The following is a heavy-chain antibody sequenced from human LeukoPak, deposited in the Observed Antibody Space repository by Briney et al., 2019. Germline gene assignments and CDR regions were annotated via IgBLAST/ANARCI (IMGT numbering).Heavy chain of an antibody. CDR2: ISYDGSNK. CDR3: AKGSSWYGGEYFQH. J-gene: IGHJ1*01. CDR1: GFTLSSYC. D-gene: IGHD6-13*01. Sequence: PGGSLRLSCAASGFTLSSYCMRWVRQAPGKGLEWVADISYDGSNKYYADSVKGRFTISRDNSKNTLYLQMNSLRAEDTAVYYCAKGSSWYGGEYFQHWGKGTLVTASS. V-gene: IGHV3-30*18.